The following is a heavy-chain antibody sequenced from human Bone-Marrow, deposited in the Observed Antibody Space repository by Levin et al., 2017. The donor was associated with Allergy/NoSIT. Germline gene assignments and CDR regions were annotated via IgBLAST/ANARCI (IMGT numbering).Heavy chain of an antibody. CDR2: IFYGGST. Sequence: SETLSLTCSVSGGSISSGDYYWTWIRQHPGKGLEFVAYIFYGGSTYYNPSLKSRLTLSLDTSRNHFSLTLSSVTAADTAMYYCARGGGGSAFDIWGQGTVVTVSS. CDR1: GGSISSGDYY. J-gene: IGHJ3*02. D-gene: IGHD3-16*01. V-gene: IGHV4-31*03. CDR3: ARGGGGSAFDI.